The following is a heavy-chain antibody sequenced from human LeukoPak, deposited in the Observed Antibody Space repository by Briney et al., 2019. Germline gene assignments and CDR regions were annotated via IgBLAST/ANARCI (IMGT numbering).Heavy chain of an antibody. CDR2: IYPGDSYT. D-gene: IGHD5-12*01. J-gene: IGHJ4*02. CDR3: ARQEPYSGYAHFDY. V-gene: IGHV5-51*01. Sequence: GESLKISCTGSGYTFTDYWIGWVRQMPGKGLEWMGIIYPGDSYTRYSPSFQGQVTISADKSISTAYLQWSSLKASDTAMYYCARQEPYSGYAHFDYWGQGTLVTVSS. CDR1: GYTFTDYW.